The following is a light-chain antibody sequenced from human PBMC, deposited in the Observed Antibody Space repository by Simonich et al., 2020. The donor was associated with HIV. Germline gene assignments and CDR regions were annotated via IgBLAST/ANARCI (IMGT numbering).Light chain of an antibody. Sequence: EIVMTQSPATLSVSPGERATLSCRASQSVSSNLVWYQQQPGQTPRLLIYDASTRATGIPARFSGIGSGTEFTLTISSLQSEDFAVYYCQQYNNWPLTFGGGTKVEIK. J-gene: IGKJ4*01. CDR1: QSVSSN. CDR3: QQYNNWPLT. V-gene: IGKV3D-15*01. CDR2: DAS.